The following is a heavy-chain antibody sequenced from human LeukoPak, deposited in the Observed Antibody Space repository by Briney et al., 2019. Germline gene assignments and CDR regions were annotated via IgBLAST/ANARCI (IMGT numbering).Heavy chain of an antibody. V-gene: IGHV3-43D*03. CDR2: ISWDGGST. CDR3: ARSPPTLTMVRGVIIRYYYYYMDV. D-gene: IGHD3-10*01. J-gene: IGHJ6*03. Sequence: GGSLRLSCAASGFTFDDYAMHWVRQAPGKGLEWVSLISWDGGSTYYADSVKGRFTISRDNSKNSLHLQMNSLRAEDTALYYCARSPPTLTMVRGVIIRYYYYYMDVWGKGTTVTVSS. CDR1: GFTFDDYA.